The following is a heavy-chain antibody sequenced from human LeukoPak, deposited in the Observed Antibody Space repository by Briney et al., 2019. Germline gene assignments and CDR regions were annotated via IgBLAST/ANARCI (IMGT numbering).Heavy chain of an antibody. D-gene: IGHD7-27*01. J-gene: IGHJ4*02. CDR1: GFTFSTYT. CDR2: IGSSGGGI. V-gene: IGHV3-23*01. CDR3: AIDPNWGTHS. Sequence: GGSLRLSCTASGFTFSTYTMYWVRHPPGKRLEWVSIIGSSGGGIHYADSVKGRFTISRDNSKNALYLQMNSLRVEDTAVYYCAIDPNWGTHSWGQGVLVTVSS.